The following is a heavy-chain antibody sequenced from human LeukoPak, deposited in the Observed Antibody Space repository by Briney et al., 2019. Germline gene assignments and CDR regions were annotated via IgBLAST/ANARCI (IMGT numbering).Heavy chain of an antibody. Sequence: KPSETLSLTCTVSGGSISSGDYYWSWIRQPPGKGLEWIGYIYYSGSTYYNPSLKSRVTISVDTSKNQFSLKLSSVTAADTAVYYCARYSIAVAGAVDHWGQGTLVTVSS. CDR3: ARYSIAVAGAVDH. CDR2: IYYSGST. J-gene: IGHJ4*02. D-gene: IGHD6-19*01. V-gene: IGHV4-30-4*01. CDR1: GGSISSGDYY.